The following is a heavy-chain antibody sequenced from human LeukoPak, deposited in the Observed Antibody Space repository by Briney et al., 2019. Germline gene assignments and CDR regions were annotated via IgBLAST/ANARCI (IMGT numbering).Heavy chain of an antibody. CDR1: GGTFSSYA. D-gene: IGHD2-21*02. Sequence: SVKVSCKASGGTFSSYAINWVRQAPGQGLEWMGGIIPMFGTANYAQKFQGRVTITADKSTSTAYMELRSLRSEDTAIYYCARETSCGVDCLCVSPFHIWGQGTMVTVSS. J-gene: IGHJ3*02. V-gene: IGHV1-69*06. CDR2: IIPMFGTA. CDR3: ARETSCGVDCLCVSPFHI.